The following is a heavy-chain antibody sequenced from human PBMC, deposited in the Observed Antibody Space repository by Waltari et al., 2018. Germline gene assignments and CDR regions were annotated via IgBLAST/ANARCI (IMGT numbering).Heavy chain of an antibody. D-gene: IGHD3-3*01. V-gene: IGHV1-8*01. Sequence: QVQLVQSGAEVKKPGGSVKVSCKASGYTFTSSDINWVRQAPGQGLEWMGWMNPNSGNTGYAQKFQGRVTMTRNTSISTAYMELSSLRSEDTAVYYCARGQDFWSGYIYYYYGMDVWGQGTTVTVSS. CDR1: GYTFTSSD. J-gene: IGHJ6*02. CDR2: MNPNSGNT. CDR3: ARGQDFWSGYIYYYYGMDV.